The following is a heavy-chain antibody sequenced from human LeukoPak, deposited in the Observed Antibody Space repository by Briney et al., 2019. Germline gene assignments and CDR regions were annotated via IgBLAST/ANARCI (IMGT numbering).Heavy chain of an antibody. J-gene: IGHJ4*02. CDR2: IYYSGST. V-gene: IGHV4-61*01. D-gene: IGHD2-15*01. CDR3: ASQTGSSMDLDY. CDR1: GGSVSSGSYY. Sequence: PSETLSLTCTVSGGSVSSGSYYWSWIRQPPGKGLEWIGYIYYSGSTYYNPSLKSRVTISVDTSKNQFSLKLSSVTAADTAVYYCASQTGSSMDLDYWGQGTLVTVSS.